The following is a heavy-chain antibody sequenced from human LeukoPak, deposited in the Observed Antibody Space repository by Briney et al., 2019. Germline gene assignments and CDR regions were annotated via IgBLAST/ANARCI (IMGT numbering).Heavy chain of an antibody. Sequence: GASVKVSCKASGGTFSSYAISWVRQAPGQGLEWMGGITPIFGTANYAQKFQGRVTITADESTSTAYMELSSLRSEDTAVYYCASTPYYYGSGSSNWFDPWGQGTLVTVSS. J-gene: IGHJ5*02. CDR3: ASTPYYYGSGSSNWFDP. CDR1: GGTFSSYA. CDR2: ITPIFGTA. D-gene: IGHD3-10*01. V-gene: IGHV1-69*13.